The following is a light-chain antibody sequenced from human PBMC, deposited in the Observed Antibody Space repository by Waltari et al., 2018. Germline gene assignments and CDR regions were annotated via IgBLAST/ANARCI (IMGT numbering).Light chain of an antibody. V-gene: IGKV3-15*01. CDR2: GAS. CDR3: QQYSDWPYT. CDR1: QSVSSH. J-gene: IGKJ2*01. Sequence: EIVMTQSPGTLSVSPGERLTLSCRASQSVSSHLAWYQQKPGQALTLLIHGASTRATGMPARFSGSGSGTEFTLTISSLQSEDFADYYCQQYSDWPYTFGQGTKLEIK.